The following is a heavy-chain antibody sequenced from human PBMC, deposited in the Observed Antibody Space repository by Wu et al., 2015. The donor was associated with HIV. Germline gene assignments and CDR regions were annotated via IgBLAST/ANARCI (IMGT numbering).Heavy chain of an antibody. CDR2: INPSGGST. CDR1: GYTFTSYY. D-gene: IGHD5-12*01. V-gene: IGHV1-46*01. CDR3: ARGGGVDIVATAMYYFDY. J-gene: IGHJ4*02. Sequence: QVQLVQSGAEVKKPGASVKVSCKASGYTFTSYYMHWVRQAPGQGLEWMGIINPSGGSTSYAQKFQGRVTMTRDTSTSTVYMELSSLRSEDTAVYYCARGGGVDIVATAMYYFDYWGQGTLVTVSS.